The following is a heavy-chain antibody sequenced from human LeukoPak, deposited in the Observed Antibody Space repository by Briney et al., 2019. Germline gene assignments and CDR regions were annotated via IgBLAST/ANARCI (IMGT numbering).Heavy chain of an antibody. Sequence: GGSLQISFKGSGYRFTSYWIGWVRPMPGKGLEWMGIIYPGDSDTRYSPSFQGQVIISADKSISTAYLQWNSLKASDTAMYYCARHGVGDSYYFYYWGQGTLVTVSS. CDR2: IYPGDSDT. J-gene: IGHJ4*02. CDR3: ARHGVGDSYYFYY. CDR1: GYRFTSYW. V-gene: IGHV5-51*01. D-gene: IGHD5-18*01.